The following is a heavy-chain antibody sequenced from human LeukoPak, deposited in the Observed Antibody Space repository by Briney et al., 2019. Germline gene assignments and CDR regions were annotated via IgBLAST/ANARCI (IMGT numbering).Heavy chain of an antibody. V-gene: IGHV4-4*07. Sequence: SETLSLTCTVSSGSISSYDWSWIRQPAGKGLEWIGRIYTSGSPNYNPSLKSRVTISVDTSKNQFSLKLSSVTAADTAVYYCARGPYPRAADFDWLPPFYWGQGTLVTVSS. D-gene: IGHD3-9*01. CDR3: ARGPYPRAADFDWLPPFY. CDR2: IYTSGSP. J-gene: IGHJ4*02. CDR1: SGSISSYD.